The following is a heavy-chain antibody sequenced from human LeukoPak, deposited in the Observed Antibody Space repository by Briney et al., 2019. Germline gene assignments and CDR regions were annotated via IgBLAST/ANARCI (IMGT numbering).Heavy chain of an antibody. CDR3: ARDQPNYYGSGSYYPYYYGMDV. J-gene: IGHJ6*02. CDR1: GFTFSSYS. CDR2: ISSSSSYI. Sequence: PGGSLRLSCAASGFTFSSYSMNWVRQAPGKGLEWVSSISSSSSYIYYADSVKGRFTISRDNAKNSLYLQMNSLRAEDTAVYYCARDQPNYYGSGSYYPYYYGMDVWGQGTTVTVSS. D-gene: IGHD3-10*01. V-gene: IGHV3-21*01.